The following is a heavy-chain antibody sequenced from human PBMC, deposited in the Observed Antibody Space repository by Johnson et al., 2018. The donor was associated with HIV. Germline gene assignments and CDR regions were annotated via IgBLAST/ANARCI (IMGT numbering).Heavy chain of an antibody. D-gene: IGHD5-18*01. CDR1: GFTFSSYA. CDR2: ISYDGSNK. J-gene: IGHJ3*02. V-gene: IGHV3-30-3*01. CDR3: AREGYSYGYDAFDI. Sequence: QVQLVESGGGVVQPGRSLRLSCAASGFTFSSYAMHWVRQAPGKGLEWVAVISYDGSNKYYADSVKGRFTISRDNAKNTLYLQMNSVAAEDTAVYYCAREGYSYGYDAFDIWGQGTMVTVSS.